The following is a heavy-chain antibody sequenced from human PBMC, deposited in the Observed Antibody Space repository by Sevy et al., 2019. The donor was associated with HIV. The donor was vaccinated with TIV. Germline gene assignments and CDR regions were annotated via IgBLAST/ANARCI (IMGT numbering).Heavy chain of an antibody. J-gene: IGHJ4*02. CDR1: GFTFSNYA. V-gene: IGHV3-23*01. CDR3: AKEWTQLSDWYGELDY. D-gene: IGHD6-19*01. CDR2: IRISGGNT. Sequence: GGSLRLSCAASGFTFSNYAMSWVRQAPGEGLEWVSSIRISGGNTYYADSVKGRFTISRDNSKNTLYLQMNSLRAEDTAVYYCAKEWTQLSDWYGELDYWGQGSLVTVSS.